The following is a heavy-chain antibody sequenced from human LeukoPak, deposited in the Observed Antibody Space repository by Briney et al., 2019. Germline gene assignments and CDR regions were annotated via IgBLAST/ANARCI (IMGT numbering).Heavy chain of an antibody. CDR3: ARDSDVLRYFDWLSFDAFDV. V-gene: IGHV3-53*01. CDR1: GFTVSSNY. CDR2: IYSGDNT. J-gene: IGHJ3*01. Sequence: GGSLRLSCAASGFTVSSNYMSWVRQAPGKGLEWVSVIYSGDNTFYADSVKGRFTISRDNSKNTLYLQMNSLRAEDTAVYYCARDSDVLRYFDWLSFDAFDVWGQGTMVTVS. D-gene: IGHD3-9*01.